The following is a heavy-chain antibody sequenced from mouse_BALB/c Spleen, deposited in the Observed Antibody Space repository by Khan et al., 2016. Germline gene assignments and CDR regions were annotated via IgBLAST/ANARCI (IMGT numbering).Heavy chain of an antibody. D-gene: IGHD1-1*01. V-gene: IGHV14-3*02. CDR1: GFNIKDTY. CDR3: ARYCGSSYWYFDV. CDR2: IDPANGNT. J-gene: IGHJ1*01. Sequence: EVELQESGAELVKPGASVKLSCTASGFNIKDTYMHWVKQRPEQGLEWIGRIDPANGNTKYDPKFQGKATITADTSSNTAYLQLSSLTSEDTAVDYCARYCGSSYWYFDVWGAGTTVTVSS.